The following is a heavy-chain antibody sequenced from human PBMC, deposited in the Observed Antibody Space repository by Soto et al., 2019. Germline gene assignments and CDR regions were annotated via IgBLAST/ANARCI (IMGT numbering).Heavy chain of an antibody. CDR2: IYYSGST. D-gene: IGHD3-16*02. V-gene: IGHV4-59*01. CDR3: ARDYLLNWFDP. CDR1: GGPISSAY. J-gene: IGHJ5*02. Sequence: GILDRTYTFSGGPISSAYWSGIRQPPGKGLEWIGYIYYSGSTNYNPSLKSRVTISVDTSKNQFSLKLSSVTAADTAVYYCARDYLLNWFDPWGQGTLVTVSS.